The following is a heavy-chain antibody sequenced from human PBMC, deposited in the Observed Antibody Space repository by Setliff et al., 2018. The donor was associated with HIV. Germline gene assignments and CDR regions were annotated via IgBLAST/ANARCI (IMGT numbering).Heavy chain of an antibody. CDR1: GYTFTTYP. Sequence: GASVKVSCKASGYTFTTYPMHWVRQAPGQGLEWMGVINPSGGSTWYAQKFQGRVTMTGDTSTNTLYMELSSLRSEDTAVYYCARGWEGGMDYWGQGTLVTVSS. CDR2: INPSGGST. V-gene: IGHV1-46*01. D-gene: IGHD1-26*01. CDR3: ARGWEGGMDY. J-gene: IGHJ4*02.